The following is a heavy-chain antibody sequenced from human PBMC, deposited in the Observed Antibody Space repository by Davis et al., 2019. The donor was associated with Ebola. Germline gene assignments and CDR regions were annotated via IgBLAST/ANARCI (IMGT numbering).Heavy chain of an antibody. CDR3: ARGYCSGGSCYSGDY. D-gene: IGHD2-15*01. J-gene: IGHJ4*02. Sequence: SVKVSCKASGGTFSSYAISWVRQAPGQGLEWMGRIIPILGIANYAQKFQGRVTITADKSTSTAYMELSSLRSDDTAVYYCARGYCSGGSCYSGDYWGQGTLVTVSS. CDR1: GGTFSSYA. V-gene: IGHV1-69*04. CDR2: IIPILGIA.